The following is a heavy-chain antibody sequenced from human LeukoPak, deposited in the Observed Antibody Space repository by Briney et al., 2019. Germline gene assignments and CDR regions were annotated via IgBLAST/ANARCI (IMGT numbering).Heavy chain of an antibody. J-gene: IGHJ4*02. Sequence: ASVKVSCKASGYTFSNYPIGWVGQAPGQGGDWMGWMSAYNGNTNYAQKLQGRVTMTTDTSTRTAYMEVRRLKADDKGGYYCASVLDCSGGSCLYYFDSWGQGTLVTVSS. CDR3: ASVLDCSGGSCLYYFDS. CDR1: GYTFSNYP. CDR2: MSAYNGNT. D-gene: IGHD2-15*01. V-gene: IGHV1-18*01.